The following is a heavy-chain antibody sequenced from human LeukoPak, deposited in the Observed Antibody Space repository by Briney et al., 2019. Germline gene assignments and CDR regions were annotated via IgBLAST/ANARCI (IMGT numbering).Heavy chain of an antibody. J-gene: IGHJ4*02. Sequence: GGSLRLSCAASGFPFSDYSMNWVRQAPGKGLEWISHVGIDSGNTYYADSVKGRFTISADKAKNSLVLQMNSLRVEDTAVYYCARDYKYAFDNWGQGTLVTVSS. CDR1: GFPFSDYS. V-gene: IGHV3-48*01. CDR2: VGIDSGNT. CDR3: ARDYKYAFDN. D-gene: IGHD5-24*01.